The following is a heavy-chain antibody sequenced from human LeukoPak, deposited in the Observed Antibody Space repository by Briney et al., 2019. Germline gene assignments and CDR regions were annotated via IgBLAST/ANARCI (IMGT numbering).Heavy chain of an antibody. CDR1: GGSISSYY. V-gene: IGHV4-59*01. J-gene: IGHJ6*03. CDR2: IYYSGST. CDR3: ARIGYYYYMDV. Sequence: SETLSLTCTVSGGSISSYYWSWIRQPPGKGLEWIGYIYYSGSTNYNPSLKSRVTISVDTSKDQFSLKLSSVTAADTAVYYCARIGYYYYMDVWGKGTTVTISS.